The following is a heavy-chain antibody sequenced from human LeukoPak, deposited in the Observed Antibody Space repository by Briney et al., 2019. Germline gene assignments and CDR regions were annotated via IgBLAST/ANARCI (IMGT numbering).Heavy chain of an antibody. V-gene: IGHV3-33*01. D-gene: IGHD7-27*01. CDR3: ARGGLGIGDFDI. Sequence: GGSLRPSCAASGFTFSSYGMHWVRQAPGKGLEWVAVIWYDGSNKYYADSVKGRFTISRDNSKNTLYLQMNSLRAEDTAVYYCARGGLGIGDFDIWGQGTMVTVSS. J-gene: IGHJ3*02. CDR2: IWYDGSNK. CDR1: GFTFSSYG.